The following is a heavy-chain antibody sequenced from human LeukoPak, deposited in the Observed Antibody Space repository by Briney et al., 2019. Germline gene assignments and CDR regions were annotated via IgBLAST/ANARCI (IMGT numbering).Heavy chain of an antibody. J-gene: IGHJ4*02. CDR1: GFTFSNYW. V-gene: IGHV3-7*03. CDR3: TRDESAL. Sequence: PGGSLRLSCAASGFTFSNYWMSWVRQAPGKGLEWVANIKQDGSEKCYVDSVKGRFTISRDDSKNSLYLQMNSLKTEDTAIYYCTRDESALWGQGTLVTVSS. CDR2: IKQDGSEK.